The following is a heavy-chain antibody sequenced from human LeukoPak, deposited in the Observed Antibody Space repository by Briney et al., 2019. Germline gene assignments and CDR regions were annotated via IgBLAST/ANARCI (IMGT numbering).Heavy chain of an antibody. CDR2: IIPIFGTP. D-gene: IGHD6-13*01. CDR3: ARGPKGSSWFPPFDH. Sequence: SVKVSCKASGGTFSNSALSWVRQAPGQGLEWMGGIIPIFGTPTYAQKFQGRVTITTDESMTIAYMELNSLTSDDTAVYYCARGPKGSSWFPPFDHWGQGTLLTVSS. CDR1: GGTFSNSA. V-gene: IGHV1-69*05. J-gene: IGHJ4*02.